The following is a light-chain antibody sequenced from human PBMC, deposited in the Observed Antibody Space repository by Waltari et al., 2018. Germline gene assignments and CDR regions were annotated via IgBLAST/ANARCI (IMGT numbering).Light chain of an antibody. V-gene: IGKV3-15*01. CDR2: GAS. Sequence: ETVMTQSPATLSVSPGERATLSGRASQSVIINLAWYQQNPGQPPRLLIYGASTRATGIPARFSGSGSGTEFTLTISILQSEDFAVYYCQQYNDWPPLTFGGGTKVEIK. CDR3: QQYNDWPPLT. CDR1: QSVIIN. J-gene: IGKJ4*01.